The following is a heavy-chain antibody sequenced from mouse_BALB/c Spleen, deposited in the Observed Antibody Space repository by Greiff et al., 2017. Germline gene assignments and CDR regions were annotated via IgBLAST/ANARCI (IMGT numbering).Heavy chain of an antibody. CDR1: GFTFSSYT. Sequence: EVKLMESGGGLVQPGGSLKLSCAASGFTFSSYTMSWVRQTPEKRLEWVAYISTGGGSTYYPDTVKGRFTISRDNAKNTLYLQMSSLKSEDTAMYYCARQLSWFAYWGQGTLVTVAA. V-gene: IGHV5-12-2*01. CDR2: ISTGGGST. J-gene: IGHJ3*01. CDR3: ARQLSWFAY.